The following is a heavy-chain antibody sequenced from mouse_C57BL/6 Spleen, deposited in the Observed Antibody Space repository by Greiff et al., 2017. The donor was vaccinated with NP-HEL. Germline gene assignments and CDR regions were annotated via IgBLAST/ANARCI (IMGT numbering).Heavy chain of an antibody. V-gene: IGHV5-4*01. D-gene: IGHD2-2*01. CDR3: ARDPPSTMVTTGWYFDV. CDR1: GFTFSSYA. Sequence: VQLKESGGGLVKPGGSLKLSCAASGFTFSSYAMSWVRQTPEKRLEWVATISDGGSYTYYPDNVKGRFTISRDNAKNNLYLQMSHLKSEDTAMYYCARDPPSTMVTTGWYFDVWGTGTTVTVSS. J-gene: IGHJ1*03. CDR2: ISDGGSYT.